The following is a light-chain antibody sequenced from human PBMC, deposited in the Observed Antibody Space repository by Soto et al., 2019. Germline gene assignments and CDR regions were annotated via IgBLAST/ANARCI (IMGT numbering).Light chain of an antibody. Sequence: DIQMTQSPSTLSASVGDRVTITCRASQTISSWLAWYQQLPGQAPKLLIYKASTLNSGVPARFSGSGSGTEFTLTINSLQPEDFATYYCQQLHSYPFTFGQGTRLEIK. CDR1: QTISSW. CDR3: QQLHSYPFT. CDR2: KAS. V-gene: IGKV1-5*03. J-gene: IGKJ5*01.